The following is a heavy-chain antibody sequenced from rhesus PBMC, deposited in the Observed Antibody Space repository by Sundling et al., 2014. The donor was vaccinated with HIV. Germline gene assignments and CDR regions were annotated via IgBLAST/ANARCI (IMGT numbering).Heavy chain of an antibody. CDR1: GGSFSSSNW. V-gene: IGHV4-93*01. D-gene: IGHD2-21*01. CDR3: ARDGGCGGSGCYPTDAFYF. Sequence: QVQLQESGPAVVKPSETLSLTCAVSGGSFSSSNWWSWIRQSPGKGLEWIGGMYGSEGSIEYNPSLKSRLTMSKDTSKNQFSLKLNSVTAADTAVYYCARDGGCGGSGCYPTDAFYFWGQGLRVTVSS. J-gene: IGHJ3*01. CDR2: MYGSEGSI.